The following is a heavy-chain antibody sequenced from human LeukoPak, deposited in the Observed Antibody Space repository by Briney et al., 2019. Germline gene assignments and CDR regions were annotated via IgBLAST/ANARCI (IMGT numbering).Heavy chain of an antibody. CDR3: AKVGGYSYGHFDY. J-gene: IGHJ4*02. CDR2: ISGSGGST. D-gene: IGHD5-18*01. CDR1: GFTFSSYA. V-gene: IGHV3-23*01. Sequence: AGGSLRLSCAASGFTFSSYAMSWVRQAPGKGLEWVSAISGSGGSTYYADSVKGRFTISRDNSKNTLYLQMNSLRAEDTAVYYCAKVGGYSYGHFDYWGQGTLVTVSS.